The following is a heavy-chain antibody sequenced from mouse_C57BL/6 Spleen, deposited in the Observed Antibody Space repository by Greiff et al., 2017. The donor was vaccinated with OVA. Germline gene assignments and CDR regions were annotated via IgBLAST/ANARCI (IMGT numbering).Heavy chain of an antibody. CDR1: GYTFTSYW. J-gene: IGHJ1*03. D-gene: IGHD2-2*01. V-gene: IGHV1-50*01. CDR2: IDPSDSYT. CDR3: ARRHGYYGYFDV. Sequence: QVQLQQPGAELVKPGASVKLSCKASGYTFTSYWMQWVKQRPGQGLEWIGEIDPSDSYTNYNQKFKGKATLTVDTSSSTAYMQLSSLTSEDSAVYYCARRHGYYGYFDVWGTGTTVTVSS.